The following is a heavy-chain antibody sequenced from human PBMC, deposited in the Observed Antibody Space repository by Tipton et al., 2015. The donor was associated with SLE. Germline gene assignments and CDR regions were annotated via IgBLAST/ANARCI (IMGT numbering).Heavy chain of an antibody. D-gene: IGHD3-10*01. V-gene: IGHV4-4*08. CDR2: IYTSGST. Sequence: TLSLTCTVSGGSISSYYWSWIRQSPGQGLEWIGYIYTSGSTNYNPSLKSRVTISADTSKNQFSLKLSSVTAADTAVYYCASGGYGSGSHYLGGWFDPWGRGTLVTVSS. J-gene: IGHJ5*02. CDR1: GGSISSYY. CDR3: ASGGYGSGSHYLGGWFDP.